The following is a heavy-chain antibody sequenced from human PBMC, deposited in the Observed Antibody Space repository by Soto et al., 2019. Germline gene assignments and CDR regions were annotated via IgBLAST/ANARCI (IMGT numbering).Heavy chain of an antibody. V-gene: IGHV3-48*03. Sequence: XESLRLSCAASGFTFSSYEMNWVRQAPGKGLEWVSYISSSGSTIYYADSVKGRFTISRDNAKNSLYLQMNSLRAEDTAVYYCAKDLSGRYYYYYGMDVWGQGTTVTVSS. CDR2: ISSSGSTI. CDR3: AKDLSGRYYYYYGMDV. J-gene: IGHJ6*02. CDR1: GFTFSSYE. D-gene: IGHD5-12*01.